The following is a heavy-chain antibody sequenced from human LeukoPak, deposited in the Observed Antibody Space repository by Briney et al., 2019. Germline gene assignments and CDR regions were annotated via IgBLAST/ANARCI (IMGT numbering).Heavy chain of an antibody. CDR3: ARPRPTYYYDSSAAFDI. D-gene: IGHD3-22*01. V-gene: IGHV5-51*01. J-gene: IGHJ3*02. CDR2: IYPGDSDT. Sequence: GESLKISCETSGYSFTKYWIAWVRQKPAQGPEWMGIIYPGDSDTRYSPSFQGQVTISADKSISTAYLQWSSLKASDTAMYYCARPRPTYYYDSSAAFDIWGQGTMVTVSS. CDR1: GYSFTKYW.